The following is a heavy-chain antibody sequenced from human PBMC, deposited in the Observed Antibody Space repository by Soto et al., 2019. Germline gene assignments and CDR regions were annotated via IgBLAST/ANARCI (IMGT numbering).Heavy chain of an antibody. V-gene: IGHV3-23*01. J-gene: IGHJ4*02. Sequence: EVQLLESGGGLVQPGGSLRLSCAVSGFTFSSYAMNWVRQARGKGPEWVSFISGAGDSTYYADSVKGRSTISRDNSRNTLYLQMNSLRAEDTAIYYCAKRAGDGYLDYWGQGTLVTVSS. CDR2: ISGAGDST. D-gene: IGHD4-17*01. CDR3: AKRAGDGYLDY. CDR1: GFTFSSYA.